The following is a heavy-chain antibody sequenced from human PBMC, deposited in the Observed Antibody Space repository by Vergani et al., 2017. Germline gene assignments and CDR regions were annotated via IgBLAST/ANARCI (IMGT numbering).Heavy chain of an antibody. Sequence: EVQLVESGGGLVQPGGSLKLSCAASGFTFSGSAMHWVRQASGKGLEWFGRIRSKANSYATAYAASVKGRFTISRDDSKNTAYLQMNSLKTEDTAVYYCTFPGWLPRPWGQGTLVTVSS. CDR3: TFPGWLPRP. CDR2: IRSKANSYAT. D-gene: IGHD5-12*01. J-gene: IGHJ5*02. V-gene: IGHV3-73*01. CDR1: GFTFSGSA.